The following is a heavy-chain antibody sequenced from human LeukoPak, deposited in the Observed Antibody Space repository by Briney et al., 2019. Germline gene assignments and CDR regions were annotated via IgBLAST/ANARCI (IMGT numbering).Heavy chain of an antibody. D-gene: IGHD1-26*01. CDR2: INWNGGST. Sequence: GGSLRLSCAASGFTFDDYGMSWVRHAPGEGLEWVSGINWNGGSTGYADSVKGRFTISRDNAKNSLYLQMNSLRAEDTALYYCARDFNSGGYSGPFDYWGQGTLVTVSS. V-gene: IGHV3-20*04. J-gene: IGHJ4*02. CDR1: GFTFDDYG. CDR3: ARDFNSGGYSGPFDY.